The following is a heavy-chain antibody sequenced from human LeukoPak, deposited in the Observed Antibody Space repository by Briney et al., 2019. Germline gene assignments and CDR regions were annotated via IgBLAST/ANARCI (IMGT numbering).Heavy chain of an antibody. CDR2: ISSSSSYI. CDR3: AKNYYDSSGLFDY. V-gene: IGHV3-21*01. Sequence: GGSLRLSCAASGFTFSSYSVNWVRQAPGKGLEWVSSISSSSSYIYYADSVKGRFTISRDNAKNSLHLQMNSLRAEDTAVYYCAKNYYDSSGLFDYWGQGTLVIVSS. J-gene: IGHJ4*02. CDR1: GFTFSSYS. D-gene: IGHD3-22*01.